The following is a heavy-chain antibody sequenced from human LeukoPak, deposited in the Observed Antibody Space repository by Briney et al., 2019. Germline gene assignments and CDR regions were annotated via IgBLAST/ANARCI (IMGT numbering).Heavy chain of an antibody. J-gene: IGHJ5*02. CDR1: GFTFSNYW. D-gene: IGHD3-22*01. CDR2: SNSDGINT. CDR3: ARDLGQYYDTSDNWFDP. V-gene: IGHV3-74*01. Sequence: GGSLRLSCAASGFTFSNYWMHWVRQAPGKGLVWVSRSNSDGINTSYADSVKGRFTISRDNAKNTLNLQMNSLRAEDTAVYYCARDLGQYYDTSDNWFDPWGQGTLVTASS.